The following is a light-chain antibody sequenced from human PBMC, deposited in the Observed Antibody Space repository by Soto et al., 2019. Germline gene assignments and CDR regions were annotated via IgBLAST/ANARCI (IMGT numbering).Light chain of an antibody. CDR3: QQYNSYSVT. Sequence: DIQMTQSPSTLSASVGDRVTITCRASQSISSWLAWYQQKPGKATKLLIYKASNLESGVPSRFSGSGSGTEFTLTISSLQPDDFATYSCQQYNSYSVTFGQGTRLEIK. CDR1: QSISSW. CDR2: KAS. J-gene: IGKJ5*01. V-gene: IGKV1-5*03.